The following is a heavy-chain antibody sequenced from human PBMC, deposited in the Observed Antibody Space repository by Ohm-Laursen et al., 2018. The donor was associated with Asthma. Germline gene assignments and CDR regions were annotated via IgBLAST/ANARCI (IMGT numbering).Heavy chain of an antibody. CDR2: IIPIFGTA. Sequence: GSSVKVSCKASGGTFSSYAISWVRQAPGQGLEWMGGIIPIFGTANYAQKFQGRVTITADESKSTAYMELSSLRSEDTAVYYCARSSETYYDFWSGYYLGYWGQGTLVTVSS. CDR3: ARSSETYYDFWSGYYLGY. V-gene: IGHV1-69*01. J-gene: IGHJ4*02. CDR1: GGTFSSYA. D-gene: IGHD3-3*01.